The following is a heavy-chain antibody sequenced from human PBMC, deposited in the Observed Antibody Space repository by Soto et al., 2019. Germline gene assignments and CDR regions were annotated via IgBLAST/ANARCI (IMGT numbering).Heavy chain of an antibody. D-gene: IGHD3-3*01. CDR3: ARVASDYYDFWSGYYPHYYGMDV. CDR2: IYYSGST. Sequence: SETLSLTCTVSGGSVSSGSYYWSWIRQRPGKGLEWIGYIYYSGSTNYNPSLKSRVTISVDTSKNQFSLKLSSVTAADTAVYYCARVASDYYDFWSGYYPHYYGMDVWGQGTTVTVSS. V-gene: IGHV4-61*01. J-gene: IGHJ6*02. CDR1: GGSVSSGSYY.